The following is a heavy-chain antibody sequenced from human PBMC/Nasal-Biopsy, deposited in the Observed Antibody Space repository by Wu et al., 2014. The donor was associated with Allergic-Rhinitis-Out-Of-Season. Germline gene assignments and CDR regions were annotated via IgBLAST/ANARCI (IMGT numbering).Heavy chain of an antibody. CDR3: GREVDEGGYSSDDAIDY. J-gene: IGHJ4*02. CDR2: IKPDGREA. Sequence: LRLSCAASGFSFRDYWMTWVRQAPGKGLEWVAKIKPDGREAYYVDSVRGRFTISRDNAKNSLFLQMNSLRAEDTAVYFCGREVDEGGYSSDDAIDYWGQGTLVTVSS. D-gene: IGHD5-18*01. CDR1: GFSFRDYW. V-gene: IGHV3-7*01.